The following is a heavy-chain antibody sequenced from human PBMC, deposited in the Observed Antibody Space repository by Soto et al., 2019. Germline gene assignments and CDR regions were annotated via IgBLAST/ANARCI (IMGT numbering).Heavy chain of an antibody. CDR1: GFTVSSNY. Sequence: GGSLRLSCAASGFTVSSNYMSWVRQAPGKGLEWVSVIYSGGSTYYADSVKGRFTISRHNSKNTLYLQMNSLRAEDTAVYYCARDILSGPYYYDSSGYYFDYWGQGTLVTVSS. CDR3: ARDILSGPYYYDSSGYYFDY. CDR2: IYSGGST. V-gene: IGHV3-66*01. D-gene: IGHD3-22*01. J-gene: IGHJ4*02.